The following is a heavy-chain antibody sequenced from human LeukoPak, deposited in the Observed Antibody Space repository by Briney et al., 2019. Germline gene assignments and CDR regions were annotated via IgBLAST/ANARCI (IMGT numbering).Heavy chain of an antibody. D-gene: IGHD3-10*01. CDR3: AKKGVYYYGSGSYYNDAFDI. CDR1: GFTFSSYS. CDR2: ISGSGGST. Sequence: GGSLRLSCAASGFTFSSYSMSWVRQAPGKGLEWVSAISGSGGSTYYADSVKGRFTISRDNSKNTLYLQMNSLRAEDTAVYYCAKKGVYYYGSGSYYNDAFDIWGQGTMVTVSS. V-gene: IGHV3-23*01. J-gene: IGHJ3*02.